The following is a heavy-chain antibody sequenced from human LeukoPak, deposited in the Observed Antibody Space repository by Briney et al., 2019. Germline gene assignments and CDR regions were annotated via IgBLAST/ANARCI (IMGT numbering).Heavy chain of an antibody. V-gene: IGHV4-59*01. Sequence: PSETLSLTCSVPGDSISSYYWSWIPQPPAKGLERFGYFYYSGSTNYNPPLKSRVTISVDTSKNQFSLKLSSVTAADAGVYYCERDTTMVRGVNAFDIWGQGTMVTVSS. CDR2: FYYSGST. CDR1: GDSISSYY. D-gene: IGHD3-10*01. CDR3: ERDTTMVRGVNAFDI. J-gene: IGHJ3*02.